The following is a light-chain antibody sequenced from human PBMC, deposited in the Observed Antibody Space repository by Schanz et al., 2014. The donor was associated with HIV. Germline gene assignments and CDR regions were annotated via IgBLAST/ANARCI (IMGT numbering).Light chain of an antibody. CDR2: KAS. CDR3: QQYDTYPYT. CDR1: QSVSSW. J-gene: IGKJ2*01. Sequence: DIQMTQSPSSLSASVGDRVTLTCRASQSVSSWLAWYQQKPGKAPKLLIYKASSLESGVPSRFSGSGSGTEFTLTISSLQPDDFATYYCQQYDTYPYTFGQGTTLDLK. V-gene: IGKV1-5*03.